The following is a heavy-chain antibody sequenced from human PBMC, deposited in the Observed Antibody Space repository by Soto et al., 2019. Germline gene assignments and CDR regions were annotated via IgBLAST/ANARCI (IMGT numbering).Heavy chain of an antibody. Sequence: GGSLRLSCAASGFTFSRYSMNWVRQAPGKGLEWVSSISSTTNYIYYADSMKGRFTVSRDNAKNSVYLDMNSLSAEDTAVYYCARESEGLTSNFDYWGQGTLVTVSS. CDR1: GFTFSRYS. CDR2: ISSTTNYI. CDR3: ARESEGLTSNFDY. V-gene: IGHV3-21*01. J-gene: IGHJ4*02.